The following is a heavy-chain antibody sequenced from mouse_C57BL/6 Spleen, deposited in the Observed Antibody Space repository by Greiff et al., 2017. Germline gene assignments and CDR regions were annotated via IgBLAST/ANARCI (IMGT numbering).Heavy chain of an antibody. Sequence: VQLVESGPELVKPGASVKISCKASGYAFSSSWINWVKQRPGKGLEWIGRIYPGDGDTNYNGKFKGKATLTADKSSRTAYMRLSGRASEYSAVYFCATTVVEEYYAMDYWGQGTSVTVSS. V-gene: IGHV1-82*01. CDR2: IYPGDGDT. CDR3: ATTVVEEYYAMDY. J-gene: IGHJ4*01. CDR1: GYAFSSSW. D-gene: IGHD1-1*01.